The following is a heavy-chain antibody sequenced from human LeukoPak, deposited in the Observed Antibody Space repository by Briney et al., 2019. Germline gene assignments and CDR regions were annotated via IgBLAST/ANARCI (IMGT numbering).Heavy chain of an antibody. D-gene: IGHD5-18*01. Sequence: GGSLRLSCAASGFTFSSYAMSWVRQAPGKGLEWVSAISGSGGSTYYADSVKGRFTISRDDANNSLSLQMNSLRAEDTAVYYCARWAGVTDFWGQGTLVTVSS. V-gene: IGHV3-23*01. CDR3: ARWAGVTDF. CDR2: ISGSGGST. CDR1: GFTFSSYA. J-gene: IGHJ4*02.